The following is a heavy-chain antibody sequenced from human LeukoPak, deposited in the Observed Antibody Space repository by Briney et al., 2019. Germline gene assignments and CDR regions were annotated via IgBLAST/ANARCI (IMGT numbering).Heavy chain of an antibody. D-gene: IGHD3-10*02. CDR3: YGRYNWFDP. Sequence: GGSLRLSCAASGFTFSSYEMNWVRQAPGKGLEWVSYISSSGSTIYYADSVKGRFTISRDNAKNSLYLQMNSLRAEDTAVYYCYGRYNWFDPWGQRALVTVSS. J-gene: IGHJ5*02. CDR1: GFTFSSYE. CDR2: ISSSGSTI. V-gene: IGHV3-48*03.